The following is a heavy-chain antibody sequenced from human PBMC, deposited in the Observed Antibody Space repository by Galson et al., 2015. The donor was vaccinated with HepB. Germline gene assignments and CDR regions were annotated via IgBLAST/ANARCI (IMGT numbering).Heavy chain of an antibody. CDR2: IYYSGST. CDR1: GGSISSGDYY. CDR3: ARDSYDYVWGSYRSAFDI. D-gene: IGHD3-16*02. Sequence: TLSLTCTVSGGSISSGDYYWSWIRQPPGKGLEWVGYIYYSGSTYYNPSLKSRVTISVDTSKNQFSLKLSSVTAADTAVYYCARDSYDYVWGSYRSAFDIWGQGTMVTVSS. J-gene: IGHJ3*02. V-gene: IGHV4-30-4*01.